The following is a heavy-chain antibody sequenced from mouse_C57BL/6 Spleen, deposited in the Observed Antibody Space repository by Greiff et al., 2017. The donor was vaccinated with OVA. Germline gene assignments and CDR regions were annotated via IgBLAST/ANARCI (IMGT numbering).Heavy chain of an antibody. V-gene: IGHV1-26*01. CDR3: ARSLGQRGFAY. Sequence: EVQLQQSGPELVKPGASVKISCKASGYTFTDYYMNWVKQSHGKSLEWIGDINPNNGGTSYNQKFKGKATLTVDKSSSTAYMELRSLTSEDSAVYYCARSLGQRGFAYWGQGTLVTVSA. CDR1: GYTFTDYY. CDR2: INPNNGGT. D-gene: IGHD3-3*01. J-gene: IGHJ3*01.